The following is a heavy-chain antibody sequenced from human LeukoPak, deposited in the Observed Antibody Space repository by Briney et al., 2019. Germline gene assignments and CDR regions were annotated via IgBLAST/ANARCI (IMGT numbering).Heavy chain of an antibody. D-gene: IGHD3-22*01. Sequence: ASVKVSCKASGYSFTSYYMHWVRQAPGQGLEWMGLINPSGSSTTYAQKFQGRVTMTRAMSTSTDYMELSSLTSDDTAVYYCARLLVNYYYDSSGYFDYGGQGTLVTVSS. V-gene: IGHV1-46*01. CDR2: INPSGSST. CDR3: ARLLVNYYYDSSGYFDY. CDR1: GYSFTSYY. J-gene: IGHJ4*02.